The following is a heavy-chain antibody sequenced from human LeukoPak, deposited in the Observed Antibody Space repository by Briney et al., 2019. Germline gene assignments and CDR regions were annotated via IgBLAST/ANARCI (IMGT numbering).Heavy chain of an antibody. J-gene: IGHJ4*02. CDR2: IYYSGST. Sequence: PSEKLSLTCTVSGGSLNNYYWSWLRQPPGKALEWIGYIYYSGSTNYNPSLKSRVTISVDTSKNQFSLKLNSVTAADTALYYCARVDDWNALEYWGQGTLVTVSS. V-gene: IGHV4-59*01. D-gene: IGHD1-1*01. CDR1: GGSLNNYY. CDR3: ARVDDWNALEY.